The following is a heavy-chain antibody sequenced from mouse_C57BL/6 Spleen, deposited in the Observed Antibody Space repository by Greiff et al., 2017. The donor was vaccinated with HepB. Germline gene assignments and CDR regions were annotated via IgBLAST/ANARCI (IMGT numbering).Heavy chain of an antibody. V-gene: IGHV5-12*01. J-gene: IGHJ2*01. Sequence: EVKLMESGGGLVQPGGSLKLSCAASGFTFSDYYMYWVRQTPEKRLEWVAYISNGGGSTYYPDTVKGRFTISRDNAKNTLYLQMSRLKSEDTAMYYCARRWDEGVFDYWGQGTTLTVSS. D-gene: IGHD4-1*01. CDR3: ARRWDEGVFDY. CDR2: ISNGGGST. CDR1: GFTFSDYY.